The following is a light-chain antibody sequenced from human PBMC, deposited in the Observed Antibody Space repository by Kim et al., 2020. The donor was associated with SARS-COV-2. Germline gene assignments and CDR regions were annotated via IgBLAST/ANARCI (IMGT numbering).Light chain of an antibody. CDR3: QQYNTWYT. Sequence: LSTSVGDRVTITCRASQSVSHWLAWYQQKPGKDPKVLIYETSKLKSGVPSRFSGSGFGTEFTLTISSLQPDDFATYYCQQYNTWYTFGQGTKLEIK. J-gene: IGKJ2*01. CDR2: ETS. V-gene: IGKV1-5*03. CDR1: QSVSHW.